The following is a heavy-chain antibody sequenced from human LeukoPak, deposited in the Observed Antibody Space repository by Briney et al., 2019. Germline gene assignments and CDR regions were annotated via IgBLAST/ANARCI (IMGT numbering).Heavy chain of an antibody. V-gene: IGHV1-2*02. CDR2: INPNSGGT. CDR3: ARDRGYSYRDFDY. J-gene: IGHJ4*02. CDR1: GYTFTGYY. Sequence: GASVKVSCNASGYTFTGYYMHWVRQAPGQGLEWMGWINPNSGGTNYAQKFQGRVTMTRDTSISTAYMELSRLRSDDTAVYYCARDRGYSYRDFDYWGQGTLVTVSS. D-gene: IGHD5-18*01.